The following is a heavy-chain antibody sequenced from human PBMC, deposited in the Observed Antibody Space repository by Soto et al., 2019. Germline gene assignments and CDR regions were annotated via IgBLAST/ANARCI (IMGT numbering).Heavy chain of an antibody. V-gene: IGHV2-5*01. Sequence: SGPTRVKPTHALTLTCPFSGFSLSTSGVGVGWIRQPPGKALEWLALIYWNDDKRYSPSLKSRLTITKDTSKNRVVLTMTNMDPVDTATYYCAHRSIVGATDGSFDYWGQGTLVTVSS. CDR1: GFSLSTSGVG. J-gene: IGHJ4*02. CDR3: AHRSIVGATDGSFDY. CDR2: IYWNDDK. D-gene: IGHD1-26*01.